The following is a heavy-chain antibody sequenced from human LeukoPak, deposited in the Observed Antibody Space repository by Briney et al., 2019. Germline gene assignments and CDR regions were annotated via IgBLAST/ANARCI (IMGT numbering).Heavy chain of an antibody. CDR1: GFTFNSYW. D-gene: IGHD6-19*01. CDR2: IKEDGSQK. J-gene: IGHJ4*02. Sequence: GGSLRLSCAASGFTFNSYWMTWVRQAPGKGLERVANIKEDGSQKYYVDSVKGRFTISRDNTENSLYLQMNSLRAEDTAVYYCAREYSGWGSNFDYWGQGTLVTVSS. CDR3: AREYSGWGSNFDY. V-gene: IGHV3-7*03.